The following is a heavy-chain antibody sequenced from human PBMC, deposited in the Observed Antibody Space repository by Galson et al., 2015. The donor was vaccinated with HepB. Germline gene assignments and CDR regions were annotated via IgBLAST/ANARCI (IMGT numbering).Heavy chain of an antibody. V-gene: IGHV3-33*01. CDR3: ARAEVAAAGTGDYFDY. CDR1: GFTFSSYG. J-gene: IGHJ4*02. D-gene: IGHD6-13*01. CDR2: IWYDGSNK. Sequence: SLRLSCAASGFTFSSYGMHWVRQAPGKGLEWVAVIWYDGSNKYYADSVKGRFTISRDNSKNTLYLQMNSLRAEDTAVYYCARAEVAAAGTGDYFDYWGQGTLVTVSS.